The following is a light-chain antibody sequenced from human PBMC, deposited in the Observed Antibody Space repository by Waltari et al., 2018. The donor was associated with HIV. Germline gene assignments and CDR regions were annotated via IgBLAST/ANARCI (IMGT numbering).Light chain of an antibody. Sequence: DIQMTQSPSSVSASVGYRVTITCRASQSIGRWLVWYQQTPGKAPKLLIYAASTLQGGVPSRFSGSGSGTSFTLTISSLQPEDFATYYCQQASSLPLTFGEGTKVEIK. CDR3: QQASSLPLT. CDR1: QSIGRW. CDR2: AAS. V-gene: IGKV1-12*01. J-gene: IGKJ4*01.